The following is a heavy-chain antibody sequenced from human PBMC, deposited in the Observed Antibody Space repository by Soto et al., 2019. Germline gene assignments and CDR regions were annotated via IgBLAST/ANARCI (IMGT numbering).Heavy chain of an antibody. Sequence: GGSLRLSCTASGFAFNTYSVNWVRQAPGKGLEWVSSINEDSTYIYYADSLRGRITISRDNAKDSLFLQMNSLRPDDTAVYYCVRDLGRYFQSGYMDLWGDGATVTVAS. J-gene: IGHJ6*03. CDR1: GFAFNTYS. CDR3: VRDLGRYFQSGYMDL. V-gene: IGHV3-21*01. CDR2: INEDSTYI. D-gene: IGHD3-9*01.